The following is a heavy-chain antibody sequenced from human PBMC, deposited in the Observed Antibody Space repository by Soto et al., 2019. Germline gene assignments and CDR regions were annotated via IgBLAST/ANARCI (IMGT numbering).Heavy chain of an antibody. CDR1: GYTFTSYY. Sequence: QVQLVQSGAEVKKPGASVKVSCKASGYTFTSYYMHWVRQAPGQGLEWMGIINPSGGSTSYAQKFQGRVTMTRDTSTSTVYMELSSLRSEDTAVYYCASEEYNWNLRGAFDIWGQGTMVTVSS. CDR2: INPSGGST. V-gene: IGHV1-46*01. D-gene: IGHD1-20*01. CDR3: ASEEYNWNLRGAFDI. J-gene: IGHJ3*02.